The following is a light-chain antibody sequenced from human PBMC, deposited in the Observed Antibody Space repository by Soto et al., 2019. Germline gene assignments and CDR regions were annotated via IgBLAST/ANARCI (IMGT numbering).Light chain of an antibody. CDR1: SSDVGGYNF. V-gene: IGLV2-8*01. CDR3: TSYAGSNIPVV. J-gene: IGLJ2*01. Sequence: QSALTQPPSASGSPGQSVTISCTGTSSDVGGYNFVSWYQQHPGKAPKLMIYEVSKRPSGVPDRSSGSKSGNTASLTVSGLQADDEADYYCTSYAGSNIPVVFGGGTKLTVL. CDR2: EVS.